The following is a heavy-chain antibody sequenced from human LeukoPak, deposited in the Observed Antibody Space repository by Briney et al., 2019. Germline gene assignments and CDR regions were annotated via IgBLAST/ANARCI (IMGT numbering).Heavy chain of an antibody. CDR1: GFTFSSYW. CDR2: INFDGSTT. J-gene: IGHJ3*02. Sequence: GGSLRLSCAASGFTFSSYWMHWVRHAPGKGLVWVSRINFDGSTTSYADSVKGRFTIPRDNAKNTLYLQMSSLRAEDTAVYYCARVSAVKYAFDIWGQGTMVTVSS. CDR3: ARVSAVKYAFDI. V-gene: IGHV3-74*01. D-gene: IGHD4-11*01.